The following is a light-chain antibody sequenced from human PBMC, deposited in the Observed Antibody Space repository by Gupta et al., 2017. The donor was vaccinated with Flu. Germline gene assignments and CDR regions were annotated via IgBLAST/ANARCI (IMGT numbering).Light chain of an antibody. CDR2: ANN. Sequence: QSVLPQPPSVSGAPGQRVTIACTGGSANIGAGYDVQWYQQLPGTAPKLLISANNDRPSGVPDRFSGSKSDISASLAITGLQSGDEADYYCQSYDSILSAYVFGTGTKVTVL. CDR1: SANIGAGYD. J-gene: IGLJ1*01. V-gene: IGLV1-40*01. CDR3: QSYDSILSAYV.